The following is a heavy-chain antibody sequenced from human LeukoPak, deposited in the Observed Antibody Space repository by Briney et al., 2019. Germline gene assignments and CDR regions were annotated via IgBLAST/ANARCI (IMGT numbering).Heavy chain of an antibody. D-gene: IGHD4-17*01. J-gene: IGHJ4*02. CDR3: ARGWKTVKLTTVNY. CDR2: IKQDGSET. V-gene: IGHV3-7*04. CDR1: GFTFSEYW. Sequence: GGSLRLSCAASGFTFSEYWITWVRQSPGKGLESVANIKQDGSETHYADSVKGRFTISRDNAKNSLYLQMNSLRAEDSAVYYCARGWKTVKLTTVNYWGQGTLVTVSS.